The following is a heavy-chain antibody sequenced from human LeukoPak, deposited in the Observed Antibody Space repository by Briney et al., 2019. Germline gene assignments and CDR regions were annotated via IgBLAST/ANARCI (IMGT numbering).Heavy chain of an antibody. Sequence: SQTLSLTCAISGDSVSSNSAAWNWIRQSPSRGLEWLGRTYYRSKWYNDYAVSVKSRITINPDTSKNQFSPQLNSVTPEDTAVYYCARDLEYSSSWYYYYYMDVWGKGTTVTVSS. V-gene: IGHV6-1*01. CDR3: ARDLEYSSSWYYYYYMDV. J-gene: IGHJ6*03. CDR1: GDSVSSNSAA. D-gene: IGHD6-13*01. CDR2: TYYRSKWYN.